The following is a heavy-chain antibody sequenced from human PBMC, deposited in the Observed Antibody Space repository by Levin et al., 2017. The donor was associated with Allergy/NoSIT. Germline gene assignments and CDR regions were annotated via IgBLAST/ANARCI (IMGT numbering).Heavy chain of an antibody. CDR1: GYTFTSYY. CDR3: ARASHSIAARPGYYYYGMDV. V-gene: IGHV1-46*01. Sequence: ASVKVSCKASGYTFTSYYMHWVRQAPGQGLEWMGIINPSGGSTSYAQKFQGRVTMTRDTSTNTVYMELSSLRSEDTAVYYCARASHSIAARPGYYYYGMDVWGQGTTVTVSS. CDR2: INPSGGST. J-gene: IGHJ6*02. D-gene: IGHD6-6*01.